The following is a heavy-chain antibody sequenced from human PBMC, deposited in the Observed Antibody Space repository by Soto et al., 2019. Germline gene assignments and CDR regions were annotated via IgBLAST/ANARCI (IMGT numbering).Heavy chain of an antibody. J-gene: IGHJ6*02. CDR3: ARHFYCSSTSCYNYYYYGMDV. CDR1: GYSFTSYW. Sequence: PGASLKISCKGSGYSFTSYWISWVRQMPGKGLEWMGRIDPSDSYTNYSPSFQGHVTISADKSISTAYLQWSSLKASDTAMYYCARHFYCSSTSCYNYYYYGMDVWGQGTTVTVSS. CDR2: IDPSDSYT. D-gene: IGHD2-2*02. V-gene: IGHV5-10-1*01.